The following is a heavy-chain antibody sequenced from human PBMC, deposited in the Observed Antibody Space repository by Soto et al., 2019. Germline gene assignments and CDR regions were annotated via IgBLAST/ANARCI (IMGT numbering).Heavy chain of an antibody. D-gene: IGHD1-20*01. J-gene: IGHJ6*02. Sequence: EVQLVESRGGLVQPGGSLKLSCAASGFTFSGSAMHWVRQASGKGLEWVGRIRSKANSYATAYAASVKGRFTISRDDSKNTAYLQMNSLKTEDTAVYYCTRHSITGTTPAHYYYGMDVWGQGTTVTVSS. CDR3: TRHSITGTTPAHYYYGMDV. V-gene: IGHV3-73*02. CDR1: GFTFSGSA. CDR2: IRSKANSYAT.